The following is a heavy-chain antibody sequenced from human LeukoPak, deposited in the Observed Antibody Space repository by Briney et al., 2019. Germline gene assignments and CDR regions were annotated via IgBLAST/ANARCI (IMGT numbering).Heavy chain of an antibody. CDR3: ARGVSYGNYYYYYYMDV. D-gene: IGHD5-18*01. Sequence: SETLSLTCAVYGWSSSGYYWSWIRQPPGKGLEGVGEINHSGSTNYNPSLKRRATISVDKSKNQFYLKLSSVTAEDTAVYYCARGVSYGNYYYYYYMDVWGKGTTVTVSS. CDR2: INHSGST. V-gene: IGHV4-34*01. CDR1: GWSSSGYY. J-gene: IGHJ6*03.